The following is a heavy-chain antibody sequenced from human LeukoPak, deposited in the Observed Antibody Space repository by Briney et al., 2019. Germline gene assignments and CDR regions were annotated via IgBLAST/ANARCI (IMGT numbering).Heavy chain of an antibody. CDR1: GGSVSSVSHY. Sequence: TPETLSLTCSVSGGSVSSVSHYWSWLRQPPGKGLEWIGEINHSGSTNYNPSLKSRVTISVDTSKNQFSLKLSSVTAADTAVYYCARGKTKYYDFWSGHLALHNNWFDPWGQGTLVTVSS. CDR2: INHSGST. V-gene: IGHV4-34*01. J-gene: IGHJ5*02. CDR3: ARGKTKYYDFWSGHLALHNNWFDP. D-gene: IGHD3-3*01.